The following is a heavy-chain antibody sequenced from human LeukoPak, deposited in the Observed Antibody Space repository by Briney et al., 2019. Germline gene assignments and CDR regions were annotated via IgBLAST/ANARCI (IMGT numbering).Heavy chain of an antibody. J-gene: IGHJ5*02. CDR1: GFRIRSYR. V-gene: IGHV1-18*01. D-gene: IGHD3-16*01. CDR3: ARDLMKQHILIWGS. Sequence: ASVKASCEASGFRIRSYRFSRVRQATGPGLVFVGCISAYSGSTNYAEKFQGRLTMTTDTSTSTAYMELRSLRSDDTAVYFCARDLMKQHILIWGSWGQGTLVTVSS. CDR2: ISAYSGST.